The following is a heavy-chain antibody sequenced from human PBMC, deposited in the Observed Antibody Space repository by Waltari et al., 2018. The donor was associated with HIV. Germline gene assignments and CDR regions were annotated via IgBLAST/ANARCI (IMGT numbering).Heavy chain of an antibody. CDR2: IYHSGST. CDR1: GYSISSGYY. CDR3: ARVYGYSGSYPGAPDDY. Sequence: QVQLQESGPGLVKPSETLSLTCAVSGYSISSGYYWGWIRQPPGKGLEGIGSIYHSGSTYSNPSLKSRVTISVDTSKNQFSLKLSSVTAADTAVYYCARVYGYSGSYPGAPDDYWGQGTLVTVSS. V-gene: IGHV4-38-2*01. D-gene: IGHD1-26*01. J-gene: IGHJ4*02.